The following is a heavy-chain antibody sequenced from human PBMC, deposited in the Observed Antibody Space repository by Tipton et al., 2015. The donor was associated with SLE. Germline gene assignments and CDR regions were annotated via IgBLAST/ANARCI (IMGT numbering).Heavy chain of an antibody. D-gene: IGHD5/OR15-5a*01. Sequence: TLSLTCTVSADSFSTYYWSWLRQPPGGGLEWIGCISYSGSTNYNPSLKSRVTISVDTSKNQFSLNLSSVTAADTAIYYCARVGYSVTSPYYYYYMDVWGKGTTVTVSS. V-gene: IGHV4-59*01. CDR3: ARVGYSVTSPYYYYYMDV. J-gene: IGHJ6*03. CDR1: ADSFSTYY. CDR2: ISYSGST.